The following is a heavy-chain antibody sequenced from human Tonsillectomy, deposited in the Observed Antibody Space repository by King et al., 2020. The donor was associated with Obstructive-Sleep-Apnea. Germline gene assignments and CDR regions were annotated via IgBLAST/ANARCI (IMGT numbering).Heavy chain of an antibody. CDR3: AKGPNRWDRDGFEF. Sequence: VQLVESGGNLVQPGRSLRLSCATSGFTFDDYAMHWVRQVPGKGLEWLSSISWNSENKAYADSVKGRFTISRDNAKNSLHLQMNSLRPEDTALYYCAKGPNRWDRDGFEFWGQGTMVTVSS. V-gene: IGHV3-9*01. J-gene: IGHJ3*01. CDR1: GFTFDDYA. D-gene: IGHD1-14*01. CDR2: ISWNSENK.